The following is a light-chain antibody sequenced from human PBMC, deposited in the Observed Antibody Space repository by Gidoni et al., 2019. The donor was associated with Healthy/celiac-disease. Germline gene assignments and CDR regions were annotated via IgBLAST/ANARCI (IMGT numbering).Light chain of an antibody. V-gene: IGLV1-44*01. CDR2: SNT. CDR1: SSNLGSTT. CDR3: AAWDDSLNGRGV. J-gene: IGLJ3*02. Sequence: QSVLTQPPSASGTPGQRVTISCSGSSSNLGSTTVNWYQQLPGTAPKLLIYSNTQRPSGVPDRFSGSKSGTSASLAISGLQSEDEADYYCAAWDDSLNGRGVFGGGTKLTVL.